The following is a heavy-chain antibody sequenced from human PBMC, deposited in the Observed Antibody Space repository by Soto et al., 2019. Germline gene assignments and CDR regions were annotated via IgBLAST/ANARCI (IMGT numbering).Heavy chain of an antibody. J-gene: IGHJ4*02. D-gene: IGHD3-22*01. CDR2: IEQDGSET. Sequence: GGSLRLSCETSGFIFDRYWMSWVRQAPGKGLEWVANIEQDGSETYSVDSMKGRFTISRDNAKKTLYLQMNSLRVDDTAVYYCARVGKSHYYDSSGYYLMFDYWGQGALVTVSS. CDR3: ARVGKSHYYDSSGYYLMFDY. V-gene: IGHV3-7*03. CDR1: GFIFDRYW.